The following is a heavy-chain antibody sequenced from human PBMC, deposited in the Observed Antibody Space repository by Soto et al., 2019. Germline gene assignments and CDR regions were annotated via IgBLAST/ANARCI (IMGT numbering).Heavy chain of an antibody. D-gene: IGHD1-26*01. CDR2: IYYRGST. V-gene: IGHV4-59*11. Sequence: ETLSLTCTVSGGSISSHYWSGVRQAPGKGLEWIGHIYYRGSTNYNPSLRSRSTISVDASKSQFSLKLNSVTTADTAVYYCARDGREASGMDVCGQGTKVTVSS. CDR1: GGSISSHY. CDR3: ARDGREASGMDV. J-gene: IGHJ6*02.